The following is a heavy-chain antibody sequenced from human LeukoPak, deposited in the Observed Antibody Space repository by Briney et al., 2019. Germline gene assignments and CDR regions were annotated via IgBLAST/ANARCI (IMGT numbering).Heavy chain of an antibody. Sequence: SGGSLRLSCAASGFTFSSYSMNWVRQAPGKGLEWVSSISSSSSYIYYADSVKGRFTISRDNAKNSLYLQMNSLRAEDTAVYYCARDALYYDFWSGYYPPDYWGQGTLVTVSS. D-gene: IGHD3-3*01. CDR1: GFTFSSYS. V-gene: IGHV3-21*01. CDR3: ARDALYYDFWSGYYPPDY. J-gene: IGHJ4*02. CDR2: ISSSSSYI.